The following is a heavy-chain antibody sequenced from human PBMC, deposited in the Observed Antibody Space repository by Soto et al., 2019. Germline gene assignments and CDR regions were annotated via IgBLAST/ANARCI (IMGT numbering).Heavy chain of an antibody. D-gene: IGHD2-2*01. V-gene: IGHV1-69*13. CDR1: GGTFSSYA. Sequence: ASVKVSCKASGGTFSSYAISWVRQAPGQGLEWMGGIIPIFGTANYAQKFQGRVTITADESTSTAYMELSSLRSEDTAVYYCAGTRYEALDYWGQGTLVTVSS. CDR3: AGTRYEALDY. CDR2: IIPIFGTA. J-gene: IGHJ4*02.